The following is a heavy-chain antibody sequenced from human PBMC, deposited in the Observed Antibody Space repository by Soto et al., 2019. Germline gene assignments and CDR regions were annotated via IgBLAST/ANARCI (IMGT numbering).Heavy chain of an antibody. J-gene: IGHJ4*02. Sequence: GESLKISCKGSGYTFTTYWIGWVRQMPGKGLEWMGIIYPGDSDTTYSPSFQGQVTISADKSISTAYLQWNSLKASDSAMYYCGRLDSSYYFDYWGQGTLVTVAS. D-gene: IGHD3-22*01. V-gene: IGHV5-51*01. CDR3: GRLDSSYYFDY. CDR2: IYPGDSDT. CDR1: GYTFTTYW.